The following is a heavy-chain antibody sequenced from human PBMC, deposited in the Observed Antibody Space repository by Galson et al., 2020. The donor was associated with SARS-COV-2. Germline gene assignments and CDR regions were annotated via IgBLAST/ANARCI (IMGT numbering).Heavy chain of an antibody. V-gene: IGHV3-48*03. D-gene: IGHD3-3*01. CDR2: IGPSGSTR. CDR1: GFTFSTYD. CDR3: ARADLWSGSGGDAFDI. Sequence: LSLTCVASGFTFSTYDMNWVRQAPGKGLEWLSFIGPSGSTRYYAGSVMGRFTISRDNAKNSLYLQMNSLRAEDTAVYYCARADLWSGSGGDAFDIWGQGTMVSVSS. J-gene: IGHJ3*02.